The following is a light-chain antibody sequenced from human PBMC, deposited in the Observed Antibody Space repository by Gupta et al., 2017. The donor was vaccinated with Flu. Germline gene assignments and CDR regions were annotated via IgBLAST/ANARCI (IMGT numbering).Light chain of an antibody. J-gene: IGKJ2*01. Sequence: RVTSACRSRQSVAYYLTWYQQTPGKAPKLLIYAASSLPCGVPSRFSGSGCGTDFTLPISSLPPDDFATYYCQQSYDTPYTFGQGTKLEIK. CDR3: QQSYDTPYT. CDR2: AAS. CDR1: QSVAYY. V-gene: IGKV1-39*01.